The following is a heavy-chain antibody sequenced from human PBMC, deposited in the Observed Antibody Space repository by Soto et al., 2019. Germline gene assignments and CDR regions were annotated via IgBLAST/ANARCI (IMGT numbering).Heavy chain of an antibody. Sequence: QVQLVQSGAEVKKPGASVKVSCKASGYTFTSYDINWVRQATGQGLEWMGWMNPNSGNTGYAQKFXRRVTMTRNTSISTAYMGLSSLISEDTAVYYCARETVSWFDTWGQGTLVTVSS. CDR2: MNPNSGNT. D-gene: IGHD3-16*01. V-gene: IGHV1-8*01. CDR1: GYTFTSYD. J-gene: IGHJ5*02. CDR3: ARETVSWFDT.